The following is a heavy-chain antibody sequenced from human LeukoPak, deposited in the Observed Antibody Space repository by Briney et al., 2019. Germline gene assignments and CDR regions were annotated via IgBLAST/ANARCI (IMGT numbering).Heavy chain of an antibody. J-gene: IGHJ4*02. CDR1: GFTFSSYG. D-gene: IGHD6-19*01. CDR2: IWYDGSNK. Sequence: GGSLRLSCAASGFTFSSYGMHWVRQAPGKGLEWVAVIWYDGSNKYYADSVKGRFTISRDNSKNTLYLQMNSLRAEDTAVYYCARAGSGRQNDYWGQGTPVTVSS. CDR3: ARAGSGRQNDY. V-gene: IGHV3-33*01.